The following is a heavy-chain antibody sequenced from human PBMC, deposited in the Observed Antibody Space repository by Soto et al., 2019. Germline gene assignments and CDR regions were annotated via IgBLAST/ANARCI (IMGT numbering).Heavy chain of an antibody. D-gene: IGHD1-1*01. CDR3: ARHSSTWYKEY. V-gene: IGHV5-51*01. Sequence: PGESLKISCKGSGYNFNTYWIAWVRQRPGKGPEWMGLIYPGDSDLRYSPSFQGQVTISADKSINTAYLQWNSLKASDSAIYYCARHSSTWYKEYWGQGTLVTVSS. CDR2: IYPGDSDL. CDR1: GYNFNTYW. J-gene: IGHJ4*02.